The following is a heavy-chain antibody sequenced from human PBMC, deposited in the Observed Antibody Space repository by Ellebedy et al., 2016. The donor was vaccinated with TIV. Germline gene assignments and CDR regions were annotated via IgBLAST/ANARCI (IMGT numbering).Heavy chain of an antibody. V-gene: IGHV4-4*07. CDR2: IYTSENT. CDR3: ARVSGGGGSPSDY. J-gene: IGHJ4*02. CDR1: GDSVSRYY. D-gene: IGHD3-16*01. Sequence: GSLRLXCTVSGDSVSRYYWTWLRQPAGKGLEWIGRIYTSENTNFNASLKSRVTMSVDTSKNQVSLRLTSVTAADTAVYYCARVSGGGGSPSDYWGPGIRVNVSS.